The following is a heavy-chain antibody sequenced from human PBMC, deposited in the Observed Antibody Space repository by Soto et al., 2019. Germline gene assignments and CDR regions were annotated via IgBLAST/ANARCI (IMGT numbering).Heavy chain of an antibody. CDR2: IIPIFGTA. D-gene: IGHD3-22*01. CDR3: ARDPEYYYDSSGYPRYNWFDP. J-gene: IGHJ5*02. Sequence: SVKVSCKASGGTFSSYAISWVRQAPGQGLEWMGGIIPIFGTANYAQKFQGRVTITADESTSTAYMELSSLRSEDTAVYYCARDPEYYYDSSGYPRYNWFDPWGQGTLVTVS. CDR1: GGTFSSYA. V-gene: IGHV1-69*13.